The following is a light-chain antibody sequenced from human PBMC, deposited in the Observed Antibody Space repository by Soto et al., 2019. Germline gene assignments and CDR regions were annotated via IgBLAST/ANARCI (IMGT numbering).Light chain of an antibody. CDR1: SSDVGGYNY. V-gene: IGLV2-8*01. CDR3: SSYAGSNNFEV. CDR2: EVS. Sequence: QSALTQPPSASGSPGQSVTISCTGTSSDVGGYNYVSWYQQHPDKAPKLMIYEVSKRPSGVPDRFYGSKSGNTASLTVSGLQAEDEADYYCSSYAGSNNFEVFGGGTKLTVL. J-gene: IGLJ3*02.